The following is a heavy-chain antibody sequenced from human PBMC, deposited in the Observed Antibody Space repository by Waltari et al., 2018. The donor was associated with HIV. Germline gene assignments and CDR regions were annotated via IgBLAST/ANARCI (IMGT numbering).Heavy chain of an antibody. J-gene: IGHJ4*02. Sequence: QVQLQESGPGLVKPSETLSLTCTVSGGSISSYYWSWIRQPPGKGLEWIGYIYYSGSTNYNPSRKSRVTISVDTSKNQFSLKLSSVTAADTAVYYCARAVAARKGYFDYWGQGTLVTVSS. CDR2: IYYSGST. CDR3: ARAVAARKGYFDY. D-gene: IGHD6-19*01. CDR1: GGSISSYY. V-gene: IGHV4-59*01.